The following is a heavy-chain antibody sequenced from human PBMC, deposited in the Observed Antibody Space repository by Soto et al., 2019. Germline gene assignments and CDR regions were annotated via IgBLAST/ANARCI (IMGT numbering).Heavy chain of an antibody. V-gene: IGHV4-59*01. D-gene: IGHD1-26*01. CDR3: ARVHSGSYPDY. J-gene: IGHJ4*02. CDR1: GGSISSYY. Sequence: SETLSLTCTVSGGSISSYYWSWIRQPPGKGLEWIGYIYYSGSTNYNPSPKSRVTISVDTSKNQFSLKLSSVTAADTAVYYCARVHSGSYPDYWGQGTLVTVSS. CDR2: IYYSGST.